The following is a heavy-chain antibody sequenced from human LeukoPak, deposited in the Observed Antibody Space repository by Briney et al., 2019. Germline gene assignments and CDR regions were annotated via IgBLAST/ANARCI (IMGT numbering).Heavy chain of an antibody. J-gene: IGHJ3*02. V-gene: IGHV1-69*05. D-gene: IGHD7-27*01. CDR3: AREGWGSVYASDI. Sequence: SVKVSCXASGGTFSSYAISWVRQAPGQGLEWMAGIIPIFGTANYAQKFQGRVTITTDESTSTAYMELSSLRSEDTAVYYCAREGWGSVYASDIWGQGTMVTVSS. CDR1: GGTFSSYA. CDR2: IIPIFGTA.